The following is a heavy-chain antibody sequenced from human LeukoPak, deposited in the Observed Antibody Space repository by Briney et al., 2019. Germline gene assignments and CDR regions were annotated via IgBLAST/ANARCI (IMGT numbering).Heavy chain of an antibody. CDR1: GVSFSAYY. CDR3: ARRFDATVTQNAFDI. D-gene: IGHD4-17*01. V-gene: IGHV4-34*01. Sequence: SETLSVTCANYGVSFSAYYWNWIRQPPGKGLEWIGEIYHSGSTNYNPSLKSRVTISVDKSKNQFSLKLSSVTAADTAVYYCARRFDATVTQNAFDIWGQGTMVTVSS. CDR2: IYHSGST. J-gene: IGHJ3*02.